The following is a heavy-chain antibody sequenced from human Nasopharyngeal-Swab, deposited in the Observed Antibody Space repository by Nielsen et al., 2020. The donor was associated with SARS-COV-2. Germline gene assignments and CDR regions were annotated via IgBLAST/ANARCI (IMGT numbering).Heavy chain of an antibody. V-gene: IGHV1-2*02. D-gene: IGHD2-21*01. CDR2: IHPNSGGT. J-gene: IGHJ4*02. CDR1: AYTFTGYY. CDR3: ATLKSPYSAFDY. Sequence: ASVKVSCKASAYTFTGYYIYWVRQAPGQGLEWMGWIHPNSGGTTSAQKFQGRVTLPRDRSITTAYMEVGRLTSDDTAVYYCATLKSPYSAFDYWGQGTLVTVSS.